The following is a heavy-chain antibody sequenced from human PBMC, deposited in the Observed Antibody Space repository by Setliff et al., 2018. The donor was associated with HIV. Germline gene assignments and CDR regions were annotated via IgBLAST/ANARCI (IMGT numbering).Heavy chain of an antibody. V-gene: IGHV4-59*05. CDR2: IYHSGAT. CDR3: ARLGYVSGGFYKTPGPYYFDY. D-gene: IGHD3-10*01. Sequence: PSETLSLTCTVSGGSISGFYWNWIRQPPGKGLEWIGSIYHSGATYYNPSLTSRVTISVDTSRNQFSLKLRSVTAADTAAYYCARLGYVSGGFYKTPGPYYFDYWGQGALVTVSS. CDR1: GGSISGFY. J-gene: IGHJ4*02.